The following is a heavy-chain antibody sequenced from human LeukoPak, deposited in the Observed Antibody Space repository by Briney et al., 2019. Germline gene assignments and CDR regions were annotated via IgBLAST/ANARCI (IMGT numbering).Heavy chain of an antibody. V-gene: IGHV4-39*07. CDR2: IYYSGST. J-gene: IGHJ4*02. Sequence: TSETLSLTCTVSGGSISSSSYYWGWIRQPPGKGLEWIGSIYYSGSTYYNPSLKSRVTISVDTSKNQFSLKLSSVTAADTAVYYCARNYYDYVWGSYRYRNRYFDYWGQGTLVTVSS. CDR3: ARNYYDYVWGSYRYRNRYFDY. CDR1: GGSISSSSYY. D-gene: IGHD3-16*02.